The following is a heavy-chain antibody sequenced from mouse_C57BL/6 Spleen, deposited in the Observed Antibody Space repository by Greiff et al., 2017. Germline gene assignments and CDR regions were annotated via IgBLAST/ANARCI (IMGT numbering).Heavy chain of an antibody. D-gene: IGHD1-1*01. Sequence: ESGAELVQPGASVKLSCKASGYTFTEYTIHWVKQRSGQGLEWIGWYYPGSGSIKYNEKFKDKATLTADKSSSTVYMELSRLTSEDSDVYFCARHEDSIYYGRDYFDYWGQGTTLTVSS. CDR3: ARHEDSIYYGRDYFDY. CDR1: GYTFTEYT. V-gene: IGHV1-62-2*01. J-gene: IGHJ2*01. CDR2: YYPGSGSI.